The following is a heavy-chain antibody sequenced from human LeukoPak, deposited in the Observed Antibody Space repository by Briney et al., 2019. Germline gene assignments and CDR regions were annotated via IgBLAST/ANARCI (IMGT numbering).Heavy chain of an antibody. CDR1: GYTFTGYY. D-gene: IGHD2-15*01. V-gene: IGHV1-2*02. CDR2: INLDSGGG. Sequence: ASVKVSCKASGYTFTGYYMHWVRQAPGQGLEWMGWINLDSGGGNYAQKFQGRVTMTRDTSISTAYLELSRLRSHDTAVYYCARISSGYCSGGSCNTKGYDLDYWGQGTLVTV. CDR3: ARISSGYCSGGSCNTKGYDLDY. J-gene: IGHJ4*02.